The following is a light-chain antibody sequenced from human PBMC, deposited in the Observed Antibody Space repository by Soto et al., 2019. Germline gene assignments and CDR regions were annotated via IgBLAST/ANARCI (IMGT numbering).Light chain of an antibody. CDR3: QQRSNWPYT. CDR1: QSVTNNY. J-gene: IGKJ2*01. CDR2: GVS. V-gene: IGKV3D-20*02. Sequence: ESVLTQSPGTLSLSPGERATLSCRATQSVTNNYFAWYQQKPGQSPRLLIYGVSSRATDIPDRFSGSGSGTDFTLTISRLEPEDFVMYFCQQRSNWPYTFGQGTKLDIK.